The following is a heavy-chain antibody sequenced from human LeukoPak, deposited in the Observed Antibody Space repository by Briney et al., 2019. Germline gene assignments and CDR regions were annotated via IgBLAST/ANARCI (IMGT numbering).Heavy chain of an antibody. CDR3: ARAGDTARWSGYPSGWFDP. Sequence: MASETLSLTCTVSGGSISSGDYYWSWIRQPPGKGLEWIGYIYYSGSTYYNPSLKSRVTISVDTSKNQFSLKLSSVTAADTAVYYCARAGDTARWSGYPSGWFDPWGQGTLVTVSS. CDR1: GGSISSGDYY. J-gene: IGHJ5*02. D-gene: IGHD3-3*01. CDR2: IYYSGST. V-gene: IGHV4-30-4*08.